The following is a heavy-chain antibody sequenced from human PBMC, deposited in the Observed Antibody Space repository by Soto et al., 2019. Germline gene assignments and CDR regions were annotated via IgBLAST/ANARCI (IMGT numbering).Heavy chain of an antibody. CDR3: AHRQSYQLFDF. CDR2: IYWDDDK. J-gene: IGHJ4*02. D-gene: IGHD2-2*01. Sequence: QMTLKESGPTLVKPTQTLTLTCTFSGFSLSTRGVGVGWIRQSPGKALEWLAIIYWDDDKRYSPSLRNRLTITKDTSNNQVVLTLTDMDPVDTATYFCAHRQSYQLFDFWGQGTLVSVSS. CDR1: GFSLSTRGVG. V-gene: IGHV2-5*02.